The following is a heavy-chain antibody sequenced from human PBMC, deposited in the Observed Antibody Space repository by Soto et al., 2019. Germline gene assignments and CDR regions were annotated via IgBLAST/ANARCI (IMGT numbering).Heavy chain of an antibody. J-gene: IGHJ4*02. CDR1: GGSVSSGHFY. Sequence: QVQLQESGPGLVKPSETLSLTCTVSGGSVSSGHFYWSWIRQPPGMGLEWIGYIYYSGSTKSNPSLRSRVTILVDTSKNPFALKLTSVTAADTAVYYCARSGSGSGWLGGQGTLVTVSS. CDR2: IYYSGST. D-gene: IGHD6-19*01. V-gene: IGHV4-61*01. CDR3: ARSGSGSGWL.